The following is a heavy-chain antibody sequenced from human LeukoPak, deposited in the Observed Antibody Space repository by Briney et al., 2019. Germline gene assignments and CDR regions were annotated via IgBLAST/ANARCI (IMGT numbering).Heavy chain of an antibody. V-gene: IGHV1-69*10. D-gene: IGHD2-15*01. CDR2: IIPILGIA. CDR3: ADVASGYYGMDV. Sequence: SVTVSCKASGGTFSSYAISWVRQAPGQGGEWMGRIIPILGIANYAQKFQGRGTITPAQSTSTAYMELSSLRSQDTAVYYCADVASGYYGMDVWGQGTTVTVSS. CDR1: GGTFSSYA. J-gene: IGHJ6*02.